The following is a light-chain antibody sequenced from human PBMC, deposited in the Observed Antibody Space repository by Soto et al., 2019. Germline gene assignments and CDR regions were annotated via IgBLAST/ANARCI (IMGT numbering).Light chain of an antibody. CDR3: GADHGSGSNFVVV. CDR2: VGTGGIVG. Sequence: QSVLTQPPSASASLGASVTLTCTLSSGHSNYKVDWYQQRPGKGPRFVMRVGTGGIVGSKGDGIPDRFSVLGSGLNRYLTIKNRQEEDESDYHCGADHGSGSNFVVVFGGGTKLTVL. V-gene: IGLV9-49*01. J-gene: IGLJ2*01. CDR1: SGHSNYK.